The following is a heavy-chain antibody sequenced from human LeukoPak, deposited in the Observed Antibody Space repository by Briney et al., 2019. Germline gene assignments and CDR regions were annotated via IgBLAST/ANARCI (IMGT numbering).Heavy chain of an antibody. CDR2: IWYDGSNK. V-gene: IGHV3-33*01. Sequence: PGGSLRLSCAASGFTFSSYGMHWVRHAPGRGLEWVAVIWYDGSNKYYADSVKGRFTISRDNSKNTLYLQMNSLRAEDTAVYYCARDSNGGLDYWGQGTLVTVSS. J-gene: IGHJ4*02. CDR3: ARDSNGGLDY. CDR1: GFTFSSYG.